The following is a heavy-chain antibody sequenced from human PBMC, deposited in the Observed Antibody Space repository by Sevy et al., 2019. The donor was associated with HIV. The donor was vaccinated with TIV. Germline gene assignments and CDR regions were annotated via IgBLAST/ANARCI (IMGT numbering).Heavy chain of an antibody. CDR3: AKVGQDYYDSSVYFDY. J-gene: IGHJ4*02. V-gene: IGHV3-30*18. D-gene: IGHD3-22*01. CDR1: GFTFSSYG. CDR2: ISYDGSNK. Sequence: GGSLRLSCAASGFTFSSYGMNWVRQAPGRGLEWVAVISYDGSNKYYADSVKGRFTISRDNSKNTLYLQMNSLRAEDTAVYYCAKVGQDYYDSSVYFDYWGQRTLVTVSS.